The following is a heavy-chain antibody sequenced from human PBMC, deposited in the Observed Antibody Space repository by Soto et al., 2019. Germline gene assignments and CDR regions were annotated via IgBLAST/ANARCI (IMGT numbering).Heavy chain of an antibody. Sequence: SVKVSCKASGGTLSSYAISWVRQAAGQGLEWMGGIIPIFGTANYAQKFQGRVTITADKSTSTAYMELSSLRSEDTAVYYCARGRLNNWFDPWLHGALLEVSS. D-gene: IGHD6-25*01. CDR3: ARGRLNNWFDP. V-gene: IGHV1-69*06. CDR1: GGTLSSYA. J-gene: IGHJ5*02. CDR2: IIPIFGTA.